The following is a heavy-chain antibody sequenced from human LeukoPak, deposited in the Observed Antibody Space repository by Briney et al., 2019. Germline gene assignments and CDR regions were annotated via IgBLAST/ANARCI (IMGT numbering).Heavy chain of an antibody. V-gene: IGHV6-1*01. Sequence: SQTLSLTCAVSGDTVSSNSAAWNWIRQSPSRGLEWLGRTYYRSKWYNDFAVSVKSRITINPDTSKNQFSLQLNSVTPEDTAVYYCARDQLRFPRYFDLWGRGTLVTVSS. D-gene: IGHD3-3*01. CDR1: GDTVSSNSAA. CDR2: TYYRSKWYN. J-gene: IGHJ2*01. CDR3: ARDQLRFPRYFDL.